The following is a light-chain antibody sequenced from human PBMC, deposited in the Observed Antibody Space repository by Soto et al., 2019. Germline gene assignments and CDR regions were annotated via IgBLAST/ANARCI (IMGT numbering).Light chain of an antibody. CDR3: QKYSSALWT. CDR2: ASS. Sequence: DIQMTKSPSSLSASVGDRVTITCRASQDINNYLAWYQQKPGKVPKLLIYASSTLRSGVPSRFRGSGSGTDFTLTISSLQPEDFATYYCQKYSSALWTFGQGTKVEIE. J-gene: IGKJ1*01. V-gene: IGKV1-27*01. CDR1: QDINNY.